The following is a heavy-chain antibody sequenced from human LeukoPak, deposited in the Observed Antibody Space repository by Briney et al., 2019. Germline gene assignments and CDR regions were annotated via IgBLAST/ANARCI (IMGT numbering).Heavy chain of an antibody. CDR1: GFTFSSYG. CDR2: IKQDGSEK. J-gene: IGHJ6*03. Sequence: PGGTLRLSCAASGFTFSSYGMSWVRQAPGKGLEWVASIKQDGSEKYYVHSVRGRFSISRDNAKNSLDLQMNSLRAEDTAVYFCARGDTMVRGFMYYDYYYYMDVWGKGTTVTVSS. V-gene: IGHV3-7*01. CDR3: ARGDTMVRGFMYYDYYYYMDV. D-gene: IGHD3-10*01.